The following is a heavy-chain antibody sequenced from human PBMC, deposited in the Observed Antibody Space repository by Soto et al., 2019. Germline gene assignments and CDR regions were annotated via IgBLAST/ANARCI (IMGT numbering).Heavy chain of an antibody. J-gene: IGHJ4*02. CDR1: GYTFTSYD. CDR3: ARNLYNTGSFDH. Sequence: QVQLVQSGAEVKKPGASVKVSCKASGYTFTSYDINWVRQAPGQGLEWVGWMTPNSGDTGYAQTSXGXXTLTRETSRTTAYMELSSLTSEDTAVYYCARNLYNTGSFDHWGQGTLVTVSS. CDR2: MTPNSGDT. D-gene: IGHD1-20*01. V-gene: IGHV1-8*02.